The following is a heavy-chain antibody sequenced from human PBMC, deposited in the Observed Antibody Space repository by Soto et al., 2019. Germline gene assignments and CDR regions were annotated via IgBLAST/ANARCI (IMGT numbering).Heavy chain of an antibody. D-gene: IGHD3-3*01. J-gene: IGHJ6*02. CDR3: AILSGAVRSYYYYGMDV. Sequence: ASVKVSCKASGYTFTGYYMHWVRQAPGQGLEWMGWINPNSGGTNYAQKFQGRVTMTRDTSISTAYMELGRLRSDDTAVYYCAILSGAVRSYYYYGMDVWGQGTTVTVSS. CDR2: INPNSGGT. CDR1: GYTFTGYY. V-gene: IGHV1-2*02.